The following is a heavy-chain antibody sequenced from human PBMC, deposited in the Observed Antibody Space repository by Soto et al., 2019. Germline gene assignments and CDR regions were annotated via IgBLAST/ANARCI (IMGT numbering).Heavy chain of an antibody. J-gene: IGHJ6*02. CDR3: ARDETGGYAGYYYGMDV. CDR2: ISSNGGST. Sequence: GGSLRLSCAASGFTFSSYAMHWVRQAPGKGLEYVSAISSNGGSTYYANSVKGRFTISRDNSKNTLYLQMGSLRAEDMAVYYCARDETGGYAGYYYGMDVWGQGT. V-gene: IGHV3-64*01. CDR1: GFTFSSYA. D-gene: IGHD5-12*01.